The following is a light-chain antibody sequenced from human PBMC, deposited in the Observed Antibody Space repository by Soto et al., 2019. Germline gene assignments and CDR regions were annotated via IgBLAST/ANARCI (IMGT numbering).Light chain of an antibody. CDR2: AAY. CDR1: QGISTY. J-gene: IGKJ1*01. Sequence: DIHCTHTPPFLSASVGETVNITFLASQGISTYVAWYQQKTGKANKLMIYAAYTLQSGVPLSFSGSGSGTSFTLTSSSLQHDDVATYYCQNYNNYPEAFGQGTKVDIK. V-gene: IGKV1-9*01. CDR3: QNYNNYPEA.